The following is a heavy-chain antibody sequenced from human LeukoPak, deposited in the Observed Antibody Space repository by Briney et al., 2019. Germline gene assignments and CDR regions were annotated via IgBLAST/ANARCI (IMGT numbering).Heavy chain of an antibody. J-gene: IGHJ4*02. CDR1: GFIFSNYE. V-gene: IGHV3-48*03. CDR2: ISFSGSTI. D-gene: IGHD2-8*01. CDR3: AGVNGYLEY. Sequence: GGSLRLSCAASGFIFSNYEMNWVRQAPGKGLEWVSYISFSGSTIDYADSVKGRFTISRDNAKKSLYLQMNSLRADDTAVYYCAGVNGYLEYWGQGTLVTVSS.